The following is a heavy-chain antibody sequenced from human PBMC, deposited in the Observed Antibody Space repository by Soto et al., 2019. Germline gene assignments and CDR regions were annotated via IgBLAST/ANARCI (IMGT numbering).Heavy chain of an antibody. V-gene: IGHV1-18*04. D-gene: IGHD2-2*01. Sequence: ASVKVSCKASGYTFTSYGISWVRQAPGQGLEWMGWISAYNGNTNYAQKLQGRVTMTTDTSTSTAYMELRSLRSDDTAVYYCAANRYCSSTSCYPAWYYFDDWGQGTLVTVSS. J-gene: IGHJ4*02. CDR3: AANRYCSSTSCYPAWYYFDD. CDR2: ISAYNGNT. CDR1: GYTFTSYG.